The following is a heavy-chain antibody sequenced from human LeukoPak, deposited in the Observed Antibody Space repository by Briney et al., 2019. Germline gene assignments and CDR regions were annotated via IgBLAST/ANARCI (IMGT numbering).Heavy chain of an antibody. CDR3: ARDGRPCSGGSCYWGGRNYFDY. CDR1: GFTFSSYS. Sequence: GGSLRLSCAASGFTFSSYSMNWVRQAPGKGLEWVSSISSSFSYIYYPDSVKGRFTISRDNAKDSLYLQMNSLRAEDTAVYYCARDGRPCSGGSCYWGGRNYFDYWGQGTLVTVSS. V-gene: IGHV3-21*01. D-gene: IGHD2-15*01. CDR2: ISSSFSYI. J-gene: IGHJ4*02.